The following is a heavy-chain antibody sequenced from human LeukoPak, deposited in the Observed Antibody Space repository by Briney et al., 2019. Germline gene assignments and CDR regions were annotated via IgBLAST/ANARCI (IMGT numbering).Heavy chain of an antibody. D-gene: IGHD3-16*02. Sequence: SETLSLTCTVSGGSISSYYWSWIRQPPGKGLEWIGYIYYSGSTNYNPSLKSRVTISVDTSKNQFSLKLSSVTAADTAVYYCARLFPSYDYVWGSYRINAFDIWGQGAMVTVSS. CDR3: ARLFPSYDYVWGSYRINAFDI. CDR1: GGSISSYY. V-gene: IGHV4-59*08. J-gene: IGHJ3*02. CDR2: IYYSGST.